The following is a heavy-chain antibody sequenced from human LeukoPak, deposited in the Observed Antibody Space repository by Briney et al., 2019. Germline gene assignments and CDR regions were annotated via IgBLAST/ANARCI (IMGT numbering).Heavy chain of an antibody. CDR2: INTDGSTT. Sequence: GGSLRLSCAASGFTFSSYWMHWVRQAPGKGLVWISRINTDGSTTSYADSVKGRFTISRDSAKNTLYLQMNSLRAEDTAVYYCARVSSGSYNWVDPWGQGTLVTVSS. CDR1: GFTFSSYW. D-gene: IGHD1-26*01. CDR3: ARVSSGSYNWVDP. V-gene: IGHV3-74*01. J-gene: IGHJ5*02.